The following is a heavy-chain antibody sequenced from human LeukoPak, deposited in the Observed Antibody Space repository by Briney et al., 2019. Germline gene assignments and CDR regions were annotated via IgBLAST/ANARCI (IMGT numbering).Heavy chain of an antibody. CDR1: GFTFGDYY. CDR3: ATDYHGSGTFDY. J-gene: IGHJ4*02. V-gene: IGHV3-11*01. D-gene: IGHD3-10*01. CDR2: ISASGSSI. Sequence: GGSLRLSCAPSGFTFGDYYMSWFRQSPGGGLEWLSYISASGSSISYADSVKGRFTISRDNAKNSLHLQMSSLTSEDTAVYFCATDYHGSGTFDYWGQGTLVTVSS.